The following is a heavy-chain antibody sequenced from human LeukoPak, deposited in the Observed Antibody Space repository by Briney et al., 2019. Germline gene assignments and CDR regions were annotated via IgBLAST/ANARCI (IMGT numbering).Heavy chain of an antibody. D-gene: IGHD3-3*01. J-gene: IGHJ6*03. CDR3: AREGYDFWSGYSLYSGYDFPYYYYYMDV. V-gene: IGHV4-61*01. CDR1: GGSISSSSYY. CDR2: IYYSGST. Sequence: PSETLSLTCSVSGGSISSSSYYWSWIRQPPGKGLEWIGYIYYSGSTNYNPSLKSRVTISVDTSKNQFSLKLSSVTAADTAVYYCAREGYDFWSGYSLYSGYDFPYYYYYMDVWGKGTTVTVSS.